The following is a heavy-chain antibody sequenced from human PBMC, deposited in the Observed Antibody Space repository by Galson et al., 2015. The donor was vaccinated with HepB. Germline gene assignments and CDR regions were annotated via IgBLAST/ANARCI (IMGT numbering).Heavy chain of an antibody. CDR1: GFTSSSYA. CDR3: AKDIDGSWFDP. V-gene: IGHV3-23*01. D-gene: IGHD1-14*01. J-gene: IGHJ5*02. Sequence: SLRLSCAASGFTSSSYAMSWVRQAPGKGLEWVSVISGSGGSTYYADSVKGRFTISRDNSKNTLYLQMNSLRAEDTAVYYCAKDIDGSWFDPWGQGTLVTVSS. CDR2: ISGSGGST.